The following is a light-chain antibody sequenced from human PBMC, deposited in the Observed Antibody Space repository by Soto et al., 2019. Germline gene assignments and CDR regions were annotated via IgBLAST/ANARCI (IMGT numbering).Light chain of an antibody. CDR2: GAS. CDR3: QQYNDWPYS. CDR1: QSVSSN. Sequence: EIVMTQSPATLSVSPGEGATLSCRASQSVSSNFAWYQQKPGQAPRLLIYGASITATGIPATFRGSGSGTEFTLTISGLQSEDFAVYYCQQYNDWPYSFGQGTKLDIK. J-gene: IGKJ2*01. V-gene: IGKV3D-15*01.